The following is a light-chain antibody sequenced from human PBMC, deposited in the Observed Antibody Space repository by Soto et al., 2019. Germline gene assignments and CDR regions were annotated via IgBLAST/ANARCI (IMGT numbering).Light chain of an antibody. CDR3: QQYDNLPLT. CDR1: QDSKNY. V-gene: IGKV1-33*01. J-gene: IGKJ4*01. Sequence: DIQMTQSPSSLSASVGDRVTITGQASQDSKNYLNWYQHKAGKAPKLLIYDASDLETGVPSRFSGSGSGTDFTFTINSLQPEDIATYYCQQYDNLPLTFGGGTKVDIK. CDR2: DAS.